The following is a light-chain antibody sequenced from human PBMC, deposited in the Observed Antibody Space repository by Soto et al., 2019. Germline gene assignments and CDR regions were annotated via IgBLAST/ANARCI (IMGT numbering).Light chain of an antibody. J-gene: IGKJ4*01. CDR2: SAT. Sequence: EIVLTQSPGTLSLSPGERATVSCRASQIVSSTYLAWYQQKPGQPPRLLIHSATSRASGITDRFSGSGSGPDFTLTISRLEPEDFAINYCQQYGKSSPTTFGGGTKVEIK. CDR3: QQYGKSSPTT. V-gene: IGKV3-20*01. CDR1: QIVSSTY.